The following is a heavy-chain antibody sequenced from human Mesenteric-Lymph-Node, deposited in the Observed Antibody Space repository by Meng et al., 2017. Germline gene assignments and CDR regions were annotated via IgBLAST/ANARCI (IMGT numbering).Heavy chain of an antibody. J-gene: IGHJ4*02. CDR2: INSLGSHV. CDR3: ANDDY. Sequence: GESLKISCAASGFTFSSYSMNWVRRAPGKGLEWVSAINSLGSHVYYADSVKGRFTVSRDNSKNTLSLQLNSLRAEDTAVYYCANDDYWGQGTLVTVSS. CDR1: GFTFSSYS. V-gene: IGHV3-21*04.